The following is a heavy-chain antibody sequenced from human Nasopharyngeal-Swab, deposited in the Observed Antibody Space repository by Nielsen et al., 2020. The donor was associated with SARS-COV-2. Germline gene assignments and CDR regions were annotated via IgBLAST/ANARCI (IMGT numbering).Heavy chain of an antibody. CDR3: AREGYSSGWLDY. D-gene: IGHD6-19*01. Sequence: VRQAPGKGLEWVANIKQDGSEKYYVDSVKGRFTISRDNAKNSLYLQMNSLRAEDTAVYYCAREGYSSGWLDYWGQGTLVTVSS. V-gene: IGHV3-7*03. J-gene: IGHJ4*02. CDR2: IKQDGSEK.